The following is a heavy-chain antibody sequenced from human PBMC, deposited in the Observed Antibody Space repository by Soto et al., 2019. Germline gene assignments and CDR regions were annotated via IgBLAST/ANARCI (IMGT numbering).Heavy chain of an antibody. V-gene: IGHV4-4*07. D-gene: IGHD1-1*01. CDR2: IYATGTT. Sequence: SETLSLTCTVSGASISGFYWSWIRKSAGKGLEWIGRIYATGTTDYNPSLKSRVMMSVDTSKKQFSLKLRSVTAADTAVYYCVSDGTQTLRDWFVPWGQGISVTGST. J-gene: IGHJ5*02. CDR3: VSDGTQTLRDWFVP. CDR1: GASISGFY.